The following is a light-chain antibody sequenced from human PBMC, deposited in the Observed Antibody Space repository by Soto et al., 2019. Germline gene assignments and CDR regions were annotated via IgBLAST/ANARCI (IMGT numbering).Light chain of an antibody. CDR3: QSYDSSLRAWV. CDR1: SSNLGAGYE. J-gene: IGLJ3*02. CDR2: ANN. V-gene: IGLV1-40*01. Sequence: QSVLTQPPSVSGAPGQTVTISCTGSSSNLGAGYEVHWYQQLPGTAPKLLIYANNNRPSGVRDRFSGSKSGTSASLGITGLQAEDEADYYCQSYDSSLRAWVFGGGTQLTVL.